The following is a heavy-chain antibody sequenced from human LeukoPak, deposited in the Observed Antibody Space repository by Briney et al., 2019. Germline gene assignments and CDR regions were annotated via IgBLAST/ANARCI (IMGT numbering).Heavy chain of an antibody. D-gene: IGHD4-17*01. J-gene: IGHJ4*02. CDR3: AGARHGDYRWDY. Sequence: GESLKISCKDSGYSFTNYWIGWVRQMPGKGLEWMGIIHSADSNTKYSPSFQGQVTISADKSISTAYLQWSGLKASDTAMYYCAGARHGDYRWDYWGQGTLVTVSS. CDR1: GYSFTNYW. CDR2: IHSADSNT. V-gene: IGHV5-51*01.